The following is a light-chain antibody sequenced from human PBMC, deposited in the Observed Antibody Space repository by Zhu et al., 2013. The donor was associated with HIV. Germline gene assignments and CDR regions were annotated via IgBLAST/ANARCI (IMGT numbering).Light chain of an antibody. V-gene: IGKV3D-20*02. CDR3: QQRNTWPIT. Sequence: EIVLTQSPGTLSLSPGERATLSCRASQSVSSSYFAWYQQKPGQAPRLLIYGASSRAAGIPARFSGSGSGTDFTLTISSLEPEDFGVYYCQQRNTWPITFGQGTRLEIK. CDR2: GAS. CDR1: QSVSSSY. J-gene: IGKJ5*01.